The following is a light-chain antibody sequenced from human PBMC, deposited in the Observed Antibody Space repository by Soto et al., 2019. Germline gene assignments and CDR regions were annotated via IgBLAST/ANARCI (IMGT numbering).Light chain of an antibody. V-gene: IGKV1-6*01. CDR3: LQDYNYPRT. Sequence: AIQMTQSPSSLSASVGDRVTISCRAGQGIRADLGWYQHKPGKAPRLLIYAASSLQGGVPSRFSGTGSGTDFTLTINNLQPEDSATYYCLQDYNYPRTFGQGTKLEI. CDR1: QGIRAD. J-gene: IGKJ2*02. CDR2: AAS.